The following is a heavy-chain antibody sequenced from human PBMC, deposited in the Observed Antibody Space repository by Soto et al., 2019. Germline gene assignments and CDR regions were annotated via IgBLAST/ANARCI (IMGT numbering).Heavy chain of an antibody. D-gene: IGHD1-26*01. CDR1: GGTFSNYA. Sequence: QVQLVQSGAEVKKPGSSVKVSCKASGGTFSNYAINWVRQAPGQGLEWMGGIIPLFGTPNYAQKFQGRVTFTAHKSTCTDYMELRSLRSDDTAVYYCARGWETVGTTTPSAYWCQGTLITVSS. J-gene: IGHJ4*02. CDR3: ARGWETVGTTTPSAY. V-gene: IGHV1-69*06. CDR2: IIPLFGTP.